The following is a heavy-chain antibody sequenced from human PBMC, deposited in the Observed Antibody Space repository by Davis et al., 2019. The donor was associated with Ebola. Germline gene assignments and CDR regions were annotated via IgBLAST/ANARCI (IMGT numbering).Heavy chain of an antibody. D-gene: IGHD3-9*01. J-gene: IGHJ6*02. V-gene: IGHV1-18*01. CDR2: ISAYNGNT. CDR1: AYTFSTYG. Sequence: AASVKVSCKASAYTFSTYGINWVRQAPGQGLEWMGWISAYNGNTNYAQNLQGRVTMTTDTSTSTAYMELRSLRSDDTAVYYCARDSHYDIPSGRLPERLPYYYYGMDVWGQGTTVTVSS. CDR3: ARDSHYDIPSGRLPERLPYYYYGMDV.